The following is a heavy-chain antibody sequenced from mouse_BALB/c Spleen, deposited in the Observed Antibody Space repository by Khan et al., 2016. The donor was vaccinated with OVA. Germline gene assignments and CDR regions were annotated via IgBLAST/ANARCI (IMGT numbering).Heavy chain of an antibody. V-gene: IGHV9-3-1*01. CDR1: GYTFTNYG. D-gene: IGHD2-2*01. CDR2: INTYTGEP. CDR3: ASVGNDGYFDV. Sequence: QIQLVQSGPELKKPGETVKISCKASGYTFTNYGMNWVKQAPGKGLKWMGWINTYTGEPTYGDDLKGRFAFSLETSASTAYLQINNLKNEDTATYCCASVGNDGYFDVWGAGTTVTVSS. J-gene: IGHJ1*01.